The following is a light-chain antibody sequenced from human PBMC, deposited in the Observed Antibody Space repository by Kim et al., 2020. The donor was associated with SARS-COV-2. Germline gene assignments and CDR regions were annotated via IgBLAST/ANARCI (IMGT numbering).Light chain of an antibody. CDR3: AAWDDSLNGVI. J-gene: IGLJ2*01. CDR1: RSNIGSNT. Sequence: GQRVTISCSGSRSNIGSNTVNLYQQLPGTAPKLLIHTNNYRPSGVPNRFSGSKSGTSASLAISGLQSEDEADYYCAAWDDSLNGVIFGGGTQLTVL. CDR2: TNN. V-gene: IGLV1-44*01.